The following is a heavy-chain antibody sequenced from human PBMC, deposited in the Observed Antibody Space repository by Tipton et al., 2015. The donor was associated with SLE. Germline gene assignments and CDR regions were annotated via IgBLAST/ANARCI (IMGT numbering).Heavy chain of an antibody. J-gene: IGHJ6*03. V-gene: IGHV4-59*12. Sequence: TLSLTCKVSGYSISDGYHWAWIRQPPGRGLEWIGYIYYSGSTNYNPSLKSRVTISVDTSKNQFSLKLSSVTAADTAVYYCARGLNYYDSSGYYPFYYMDVWGKGTTVTVSS. CDR1: GYSISDGYH. CDR2: IYYSGST. CDR3: ARGLNYYDSSGYYPFYYMDV. D-gene: IGHD3-22*01.